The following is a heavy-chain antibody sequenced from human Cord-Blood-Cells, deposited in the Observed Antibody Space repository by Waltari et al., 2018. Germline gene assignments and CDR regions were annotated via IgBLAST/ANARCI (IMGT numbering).Heavy chain of an antibody. CDR1: GGTLSSYS. Sequence: QVQLVQSGAEVKKPGSSVKVSCKASGGTLSSYSIIWVRPAPGQGLEWMGGIIPIFGTANYAQKFQGRVTITADESTSTAYMELSSLRSEDTAVYYCARALYSSSYYFDYWGQGTLVTVSS. V-gene: IGHV1-69*01. CDR2: IIPIFGTA. D-gene: IGHD6-6*01. CDR3: ARALYSSSYYFDY. J-gene: IGHJ4*02.